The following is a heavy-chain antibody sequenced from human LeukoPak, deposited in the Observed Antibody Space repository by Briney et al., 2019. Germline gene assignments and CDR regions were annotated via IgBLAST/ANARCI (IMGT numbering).Heavy chain of an antibody. D-gene: IGHD3-22*01. J-gene: IGHJ4*02. CDR3: AKDRGIVVVIRTLDY. CDR2: ISYDGSNK. Sequence: GGSLRLSCAASGFTFSSYGMPWVRQAPGKGLEWVAVISYDGSNKYYADSVKGRFTISRDNSKNTLYLQMNSLRAEDTAVYYCAKDRGIVVVIRTLDYWGQGTLVTVSS. CDR1: GFTFSSYG. V-gene: IGHV3-30*18.